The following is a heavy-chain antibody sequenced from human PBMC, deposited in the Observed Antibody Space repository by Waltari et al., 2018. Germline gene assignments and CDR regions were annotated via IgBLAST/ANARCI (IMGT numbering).Heavy chain of an antibody. Sequence: QVQLQESGPGLVTPSETLSLTCAVSGYSTSSGYYWGWIRQPPGKGLEWIGSIYHSGSTYYNPSLKSRVTISVDTSKNQFSLKLSSVTAADTAVYYCARHIAAAGIDYWGQGTLVTVSS. CDR3: ARHIAAAGIDY. J-gene: IGHJ4*02. D-gene: IGHD6-13*01. CDR2: IYHSGST. V-gene: IGHV4-38-2*01. CDR1: GYSTSSGYY.